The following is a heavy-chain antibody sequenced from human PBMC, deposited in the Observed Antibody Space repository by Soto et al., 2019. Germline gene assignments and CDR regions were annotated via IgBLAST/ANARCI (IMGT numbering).Heavy chain of an antibody. CDR2: IPESGGTI. CDR3: AKDLWEYYYYYGMDV. Sequence: EVQLVESGGGLAQPGGSLRLSCEASGFTFSSYEMNWVRQAPGKGLEWVSHIPESGGTIYYADSVKGRFTISRDNAKNSLYLQMNNLRAEDTAVYYCAKDLWEYYYYYGMDVWGQGTTVTVSS. J-gene: IGHJ6*02. V-gene: IGHV3-48*03. D-gene: IGHD1-26*01. CDR1: GFTFSSYE.